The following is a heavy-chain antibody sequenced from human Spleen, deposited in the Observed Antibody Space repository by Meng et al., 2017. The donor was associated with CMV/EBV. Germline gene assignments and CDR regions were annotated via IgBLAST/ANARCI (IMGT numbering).Heavy chain of an antibody. D-gene: IGHD3-22*01. CDR3: AREKAFINYYDSSGYGGDAFDI. CDR1: GFTFSSYW. V-gene: IGHV3-7*01. J-gene: IGHJ3*02. CDR2: IKQDGSEK. Sequence: GSLRLSCAASGFTFSSYWMSWVRQAPGKGLEWVANIKQDGSEKYYVDSVKGRFTISRDNAKNSLYLQMNSLRAEDTAVYYCAREKAFINYYDSSGYGGDAFDIWGQGTMVTVSS.